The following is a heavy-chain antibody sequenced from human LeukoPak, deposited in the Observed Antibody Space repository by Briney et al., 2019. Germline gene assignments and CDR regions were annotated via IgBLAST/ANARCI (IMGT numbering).Heavy chain of an antibody. CDR3: ARDRYCSGGSCYSRSYWFDP. V-gene: IGHV1-18*01. CDR2: ISAYNGNT. J-gene: IGHJ5*02. CDR1: GHTFTSYG. Sequence: ASVKVSCKASGHTFTSYGISWVRQAPGQGLEWMGWISAYNGNTNYAQKLQGRVTMTTDTSTSTAYMELRSLRSDDTAVYYCARDRYCSGGSCYSRSYWFDPWGQGTLVTVSS. D-gene: IGHD2-15*01.